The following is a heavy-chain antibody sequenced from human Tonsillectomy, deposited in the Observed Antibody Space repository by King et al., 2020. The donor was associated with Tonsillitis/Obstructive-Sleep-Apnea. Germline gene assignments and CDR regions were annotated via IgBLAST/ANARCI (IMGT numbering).Heavy chain of an antibody. V-gene: IGHV4-59*01. Sequence: VQLQESGPGLVKPSETLSLTCNVSGGSISSYYWSWLRQPPGKGLEWIGYIYYSGSTNYNPSLKSRVTISVDTSKNQFSLKLSSVTAADTAVYYCARVGIAVAGYSYYGMDVWGQGTTVTVSS. CDR3: ARVGIAVAGYSYYGMDV. J-gene: IGHJ6*02. D-gene: IGHD6-19*01. CDR1: GGSISSYY. CDR2: IYYSGST.